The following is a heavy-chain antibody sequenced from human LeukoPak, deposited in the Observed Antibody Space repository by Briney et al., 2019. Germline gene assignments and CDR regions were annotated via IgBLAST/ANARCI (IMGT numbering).Heavy chain of an antibody. CDR1: GYSISSGYC. V-gene: IGHV4-38-2*01. J-gene: IGHJ4*02. CDR2: IYHSGST. CDR3: ATPTSTGGLC. D-gene: IGHD4-17*01. Sequence: ASETLSLTCAVSGYSISSGYCWGWIRQPPGKGLEWIGSIYHSGSTYYNPSLKSRVTISVDTSKNQFSLKLSSVTAADTAVYYCATPTSTGGLCWGQGTLVTVSS.